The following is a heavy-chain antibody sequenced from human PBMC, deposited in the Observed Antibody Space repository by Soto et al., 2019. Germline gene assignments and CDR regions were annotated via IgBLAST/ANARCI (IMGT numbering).Heavy chain of an antibody. CDR1: GGSISSYY. J-gene: IGHJ4*02. D-gene: IGHD6-19*01. CDR2: IYYSGST. CDR3: ARQQWPSVNFDY. Sequence: SETLSLTCTVSGGSISSYYWSWIRQPPGKGLEWIGYIYYSGSTNYNPSLKSRVTISVDTSKNQFSLKLSSVTAADTAVYYCARQQWPSVNFDYWGQGTLVTVSS. V-gene: IGHV4-59*08.